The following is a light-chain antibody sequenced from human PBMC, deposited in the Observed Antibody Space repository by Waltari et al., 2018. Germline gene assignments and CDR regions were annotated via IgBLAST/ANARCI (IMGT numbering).Light chain of an antibody. V-gene: IGLV1-51*01. CDR3: GTWDSRMSVAV. CDR2: ENE. J-gene: IGLJ2*01. CDR1: SPNIGHNY. Sequence: QSVLTQPPSVSAASGQKVTISCSGSSPNIGHNYVSWYQQIPGTAPKLLIYENEKLASRVPCRVSGSKSGTSATLDIHGLQTGDEADYYCGTWDSRMSVAVLGGGTKVTVL.